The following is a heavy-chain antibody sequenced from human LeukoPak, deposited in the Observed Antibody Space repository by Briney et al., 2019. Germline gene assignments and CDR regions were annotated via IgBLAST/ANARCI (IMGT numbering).Heavy chain of an antibody. V-gene: IGHV1-58*01. CDR2: IVVGSGNT. CDR3: AAAPDIVAGSYPFLFNY. D-gene: IGHD3-10*01. J-gene: IGHJ4*02. CDR1: GFPFTSSA. Sequence: ASVKVSCKAAGFPFTSSAVQWVRQARGQRLEWIGWIVVGSGNTNYAQKFQERVTITRDMSTSTAYMELSSLRSEDTAVYYCAAAPDIVAGSYPFLFNYWGQGTLVTVSS.